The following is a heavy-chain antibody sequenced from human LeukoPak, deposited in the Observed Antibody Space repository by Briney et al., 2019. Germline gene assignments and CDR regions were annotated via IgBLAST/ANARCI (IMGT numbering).Heavy chain of an antibody. D-gene: IGHD3-9*01. J-gene: IGHJ4*02. V-gene: IGHV1-2*02. CDR1: GYTFTSYG. CDR3: ARTFGNILTGYYPDY. Sequence: ASVKVSCKASGYTFTSYGISWVRQAPGQGLEWMGWINPNSGGTNYAQKFQGRVTMTRDTSISTAYMELSRLRSDDTAVYYCARTFGNILTGYYPDYWGQGTMVTVSS. CDR2: INPNSGGT.